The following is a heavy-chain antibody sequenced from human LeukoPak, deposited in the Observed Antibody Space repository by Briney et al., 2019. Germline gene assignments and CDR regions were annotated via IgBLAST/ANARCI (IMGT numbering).Heavy chain of an antibody. J-gene: IGHJ4*02. Sequence: ASVTVSCKASGYTFTTYGVTWVRQAPGQGLEWMGWINPNSGGTNSAQKFQGRVTMTRDTSISTAYMELSRLRSDDTAVYYCAGDGTAGVDYWGQGTLVTVSS. CDR2: INPNSGGT. V-gene: IGHV1-2*02. D-gene: IGHD1/OR15-1a*01. CDR1: GYTFTTYG. CDR3: AGDGTAGVDY.